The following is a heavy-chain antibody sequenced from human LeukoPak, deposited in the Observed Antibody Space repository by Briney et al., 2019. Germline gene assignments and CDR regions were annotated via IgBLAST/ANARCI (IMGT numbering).Heavy chain of an antibody. Sequence: SETLSLTCTVSGDSISTYYWSWIRQPPGKGLEWIGCINYSGSTNYNPSLKSRVTISLDTSKNQFSLKLTSVTAADTALYYCARAAAGTFAAFEIWGQGTMVIVS. CDR1: GDSISTYY. CDR2: INYSGST. J-gene: IGHJ3*02. CDR3: ARAAAGTFAAFEI. V-gene: IGHV4-59*08. D-gene: IGHD6-19*01.